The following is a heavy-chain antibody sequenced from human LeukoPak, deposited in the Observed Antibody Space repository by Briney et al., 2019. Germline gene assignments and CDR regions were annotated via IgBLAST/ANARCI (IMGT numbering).Heavy chain of an antibody. D-gene: IGHD4-23*01. CDR2: IYSSGST. CDR1: GGSINSYY. V-gene: IGHV4-4*07. J-gene: IGHJ4*02. Sequence: SETLSLTCTVSGGSINSYYWSWIRQPAGKGLEWIGRIYSSGSTNYNPSLKSRVSMSVDTSKNQFSPELTSVTAADTAVYYCARGGKATVVTMWGQGILVTVSS. CDR3: ARGGKATVVTM.